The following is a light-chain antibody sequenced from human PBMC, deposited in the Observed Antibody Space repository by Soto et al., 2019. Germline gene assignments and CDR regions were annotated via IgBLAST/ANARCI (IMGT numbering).Light chain of an antibody. Sequence: DIQLTQSPSFLSASVGDRVTITCRASQRISSYLAWYQQKPGKAPKLLIYAASTLQSGVPSRFSGSGSGTEFTLTISSLQPEDFATYYCQQLNSYPVTFGQGTKVEIK. J-gene: IGKJ1*01. CDR1: QRISSY. CDR3: QQLNSYPVT. V-gene: IGKV1-9*01. CDR2: AAS.